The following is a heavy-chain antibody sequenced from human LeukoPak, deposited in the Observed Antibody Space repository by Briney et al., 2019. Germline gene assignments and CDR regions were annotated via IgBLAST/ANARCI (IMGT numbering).Heavy chain of an antibody. CDR3: ARESHYDFWSGYYSHYYYMGV. CDR2: IYYSGST. CDR1: GGSISSYY. V-gene: IGHV4-59*01. Sequence: PSETLSLTCTVSGGSISSYYWSWIRQPPGKGLEWIGYIYYSGSTNYNPSLKSRVNISIDTSENQFSLKLSSVTAADTAVYYCARESHYDFWSGYYSHYYYMGVWGKGTTVTVSS. J-gene: IGHJ6*03. D-gene: IGHD3-3*01.